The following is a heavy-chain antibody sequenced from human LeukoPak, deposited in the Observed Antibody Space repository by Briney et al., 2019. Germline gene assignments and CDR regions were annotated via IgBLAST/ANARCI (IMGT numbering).Heavy chain of an antibody. V-gene: IGHV3-23*01. CDR2: ISGSGGST. CDR1: GLTFSDYY. Sequence: PGGSLRLSCAASGLTFSDYYMSWIRQAPGKGLEWVSAISGSGGSTYYADSVKGRFTISRDNSKNTLYLQMNSLRAEDTAVYYCAKISFGYFDYWGQGTLVTVSS. CDR3: AKISFGYFDY. D-gene: IGHD2/OR15-2a*01. J-gene: IGHJ4*02.